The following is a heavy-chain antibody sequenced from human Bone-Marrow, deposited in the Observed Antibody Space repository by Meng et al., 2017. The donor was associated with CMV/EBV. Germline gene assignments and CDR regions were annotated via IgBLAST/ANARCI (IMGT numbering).Heavy chain of an antibody. J-gene: IGHJ6*02. Sequence: ASVKDSCKASGYTFTGHYMHWVRQATGQGLEWMGWMNPNSGNTGYAQKFQGRVTMTRNTSISTAYMELSSLRSEDTAVYYCARAKLRFLEWLLMSRYGMDVWGQGTTVTVSS. D-gene: IGHD3-3*01. CDR2: MNPNSGNT. CDR3: ARAKLRFLEWLLMSRYGMDV. CDR1: GYTFTGHY. V-gene: IGHV1-8*02.